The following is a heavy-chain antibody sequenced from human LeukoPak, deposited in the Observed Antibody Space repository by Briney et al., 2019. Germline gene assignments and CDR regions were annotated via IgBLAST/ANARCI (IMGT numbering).Heavy chain of an antibody. CDR3: ARSGVGDAFDI. D-gene: IGHD3-10*01. Sequence: ASVNVSCKASGYTFTTYYMHWVRQAPGQGLEWMGGFDPEDGETIYAQKFQGRVTMTEDTSTDTAYMELSSLRSEDTAVYYCARSGVGDAFDIWGQGTMVTVSS. CDR2: FDPEDGET. J-gene: IGHJ3*02. V-gene: IGHV1-24*01. CDR1: GYTFTTYY.